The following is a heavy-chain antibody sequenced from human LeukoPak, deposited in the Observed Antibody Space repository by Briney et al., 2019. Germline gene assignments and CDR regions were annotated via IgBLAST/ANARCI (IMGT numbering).Heavy chain of an antibody. CDR2: IDQSGST. CDR3: ARWTSCGWDCHILDY. J-gene: IGHJ4*02. Sequence: SETLSLTCAVYGETFSGYYWSWIRQPPGKGLEWLGEIDQSGSTNYNPSLKSRVIMSVDTSKNQFSLKLSSVTAADTAVYYCARWTSCGWDCHILDYWGQGILVTVSS. CDR1: GETFSGYY. V-gene: IGHV4-34*01. D-gene: IGHD2-21*02.